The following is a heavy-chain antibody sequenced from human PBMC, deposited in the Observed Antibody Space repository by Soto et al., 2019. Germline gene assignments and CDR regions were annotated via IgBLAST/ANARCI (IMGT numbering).Heavy chain of an antibody. CDR1: GFTFTSSA. Sequence: QMQLVQSGPEVKKPGTSVKVSCKASGFTFTSSAVQWVRQARGQRLEWIGWIVVGSGNTNYAQKFQERVTITRDMSTSTAYMELSSLRSEDTAVYYCAADCPRVGGTSCPYYYYYGMDVWGQGTTVTVSS. D-gene: IGHD2-2*01. V-gene: IGHV1-58*01. CDR3: AADCPRVGGTSCPYYYYYGMDV. J-gene: IGHJ6*02. CDR2: IVVGSGNT.